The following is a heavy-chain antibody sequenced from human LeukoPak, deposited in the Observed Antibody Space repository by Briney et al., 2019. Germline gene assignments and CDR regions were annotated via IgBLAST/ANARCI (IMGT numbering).Heavy chain of an antibody. Sequence: GSLRISCAASRFTFSSYAMHWVRQAPGKGLEWVAVISYDGSNKYYADSVKGRFTISRDNSKNTLYLQMNSLRAEDTAVYYCASPPLFSGSSNYWGQGTLVTVSS. D-gene: IGHD1-26*01. J-gene: IGHJ4*02. CDR3: ASPPLFSGSSNY. V-gene: IGHV3-30-3*01. CDR2: ISYDGSNK. CDR1: RFTFSSYA.